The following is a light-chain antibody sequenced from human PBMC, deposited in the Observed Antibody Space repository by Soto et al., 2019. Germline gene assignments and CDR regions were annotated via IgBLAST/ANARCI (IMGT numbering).Light chain of an antibody. CDR1: QSVSSSY. CDR2: GAS. CDR3: QQYDSSPVT. V-gene: IGKV3-20*01. J-gene: IGKJ2*01. Sequence: ENVLTQSPGTLSLSPGERATLSCRASQSVSSSYLTWYQQKPGQAPRLLIYGASSRATDIPDRFSGSGSGTDFTLTISTLEPEDFAVYYFQQYDSSPVTFGQGTKLEIK.